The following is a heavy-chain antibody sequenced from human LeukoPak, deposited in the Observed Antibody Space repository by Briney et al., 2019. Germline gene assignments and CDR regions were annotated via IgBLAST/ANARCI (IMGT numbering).Heavy chain of an antibody. V-gene: IGHV4-39*01. CDR2: IYYSGIT. CDR3: ARHKRDECWNGYYYYYMDV. J-gene: IGHJ6*03. Sequence: KPSETLSLTCSVSGGSMSTMSYYWGWIRQAPGKGLEWIGSIYYSGITYHNPSLKSRVTISVDTSKKQFSLELTSVTAADTAVYYCARHKRDECWNGYYYYYMDVWGKGTTVTVPS. D-gene: IGHD1-1*01. CDR1: GGSMSTMSYY.